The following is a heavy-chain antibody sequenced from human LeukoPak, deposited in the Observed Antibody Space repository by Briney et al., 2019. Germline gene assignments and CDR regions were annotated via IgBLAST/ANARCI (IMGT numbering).Heavy chain of an antibody. CDR1: GFTFSSYA. CDR3: ARDRGTRLVYYYGMDV. J-gene: IGHJ6*02. CDR2: ISYDGSNK. Sequence: GGSLRLSCAASGFTFSSYAMHWVRQAPGKGLEWVAVISYDGSNKYYADSVKGRFTISRDNSKNTLYLQMNSLRAEDTAVYYCARDRGTRLVYYYGMDVWGQGTTVTVSS. V-gene: IGHV3-30-3*01. D-gene: IGHD6-19*01.